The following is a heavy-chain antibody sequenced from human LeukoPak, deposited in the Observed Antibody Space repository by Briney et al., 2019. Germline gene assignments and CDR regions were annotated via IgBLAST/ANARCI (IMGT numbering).Heavy chain of an antibody. CDR3: ARGVGSASYYYYGMDV. CDR2: ISYDGSNK. J-gene: IGHJ6*02. V-gene: IGHV3-30-3*01. Sequence: GSLRLSYAASGFTFSSYAMHWVRQAPGKGLEWVAVISYDGSNKYYADSVKGRFTISRDNSKNTLYLQMNSLRAEDTAVYYCARGVGSASYYYYGMDVWGQGTTVTVSS. CDR1: GFTFSSYA. D-gene: IGHD6-19*01.